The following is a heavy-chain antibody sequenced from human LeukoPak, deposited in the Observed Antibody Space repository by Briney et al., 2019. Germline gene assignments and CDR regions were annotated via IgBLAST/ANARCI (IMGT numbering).Heavy chain of an antibody. CDR1: GYTFTRYA. CDR3: TRDHCSGGTCYFDY. V-gene: IGHV1-18*01. Sequence: GASVKVSCKTSGYTFTRYAISWVRQAPGQGLEWIGWINGYNGDKKYIEKVQGRVTMTTDTSTSTAYMEMRSLRSDDTAIYYCTRDHCSGGTCYFDYWGQGTLVTVSS. J-gene: IGHJ4*02. CDR2: INGYNGDK. D-gene: IGHD2-15*01.